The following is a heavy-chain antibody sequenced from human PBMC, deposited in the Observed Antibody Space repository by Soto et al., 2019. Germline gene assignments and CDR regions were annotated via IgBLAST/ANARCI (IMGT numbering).Heavy chain of an antibody. CDR2: ISAYNGNT. CDR3: ARKRGYSGYDNFDY. CDR1: GYTFTSYG. J-gene: IGHJ4*02. D-gene: IGHD5-12*01. V-gene: IGHV1-18*01. Sequence: ASVKVSCKASGYTFTSYGISWVRQAPGQGLEWMGWISAYNGNTNYAQKLQGRVTMTTDTSTSTAYMELRSLRSDDPAVYYCARKRGYSGYDNFDYWGQGTLVTVSS.